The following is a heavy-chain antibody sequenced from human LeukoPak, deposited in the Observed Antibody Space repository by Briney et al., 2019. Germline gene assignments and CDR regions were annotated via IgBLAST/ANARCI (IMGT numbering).Heavy chain of an antibody. D-gene: IGHD1-26*01. CDR1: GGSISSGSYY. V-gene: IGHV4-61*02. Sequence: SQTLSLTCTVSGGSISSGSYYWSWIRHPAEKGLEWIGRFYISGSTNYNPSLKSRVTISVDTSKNQFSLKLSSVTAADTAIYYCARESASNYDFDYWGQGTLVTVSS. CDR3: ARESASNYDFDY. J-gene: IGHJ4*02. CDR2: FYISGST.